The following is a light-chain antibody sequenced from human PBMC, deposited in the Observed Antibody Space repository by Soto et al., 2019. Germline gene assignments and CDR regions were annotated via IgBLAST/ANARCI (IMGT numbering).Light chain of an antibody. J-gene: IGKJ1*01. Sequence: EIVITQSPATLSVSPGERGTLSCRASQSVSSNYLAWYRQKPGQATRFIIYGASTRVNGIPVRFSGSGSGTEFSLTLSSLQSGDFAIYYCQHYNTWHPSTFGQGTKVDIK. CDR2: GAS. CDR3: QHYNTWHPST. V-gene: IGKV3-15*01. CDR1: QSVSSN.